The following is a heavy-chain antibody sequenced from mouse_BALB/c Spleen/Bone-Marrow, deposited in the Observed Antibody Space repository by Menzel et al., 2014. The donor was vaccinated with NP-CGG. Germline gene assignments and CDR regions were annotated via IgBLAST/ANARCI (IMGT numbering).Heavy chain of an antibody. J-gene: IGHJ2*01. CDR2: IRNKANGYTT. D-gene: IGHD6-1*01. CDR3: ARDYNGYFDF. V-gene: IGHV7-3*02. CDR1: GFTFTNYF. Sequence: DVKLVESGGGLVQPGGSLRLSRTTSGFTFTNYFMTWVRQPPGKALEWLGFIRNKANGYTTEYNPSVKGRFTISRDNSQGIFYLQMNTLRAEDSAIYYCARDYNGYFDFWGQGTTLTVSS.